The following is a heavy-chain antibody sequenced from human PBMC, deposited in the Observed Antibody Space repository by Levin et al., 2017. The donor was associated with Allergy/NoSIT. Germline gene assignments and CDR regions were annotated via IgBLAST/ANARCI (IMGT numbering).Heavy chain of an antibody. CDR1: GFTFSGSA. CDR3: VRHVDGSSWLD. CDR2: IRSKAHSYAT. D-gene: IGHD6-13*01. Sequence: PGGSLRLSCAASGFTFSGSAMHWVRQASGKGLEWIGRIRSKAHSYATAYGASMKDRFTISRDASKNTAYLQANSLNTEDAAAYYCVRHVDGSSWLDWGQGTLVTVSS. V-gene: IGHV3-73*01. J-gene: IGHJ4*02.